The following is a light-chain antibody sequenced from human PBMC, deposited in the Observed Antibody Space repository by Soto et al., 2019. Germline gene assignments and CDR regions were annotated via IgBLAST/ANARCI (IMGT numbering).Light chain of an antibody. J-gene: IGKJ3*01. Sequence: DIQMTQSPSTLSASVGDRVTITCRASQSISTWLAWYQQKPGKAPKLLIYRASSLESGVPSRFSGSGSGKEFPLTISSLQPDDFATYYCQQYNSYSGTFGPGTKVDIK. CDR3: QQYNSYSGT. CDR1: QSISTW. CDR2: RAS. V-gene: IGKV1-5*03.